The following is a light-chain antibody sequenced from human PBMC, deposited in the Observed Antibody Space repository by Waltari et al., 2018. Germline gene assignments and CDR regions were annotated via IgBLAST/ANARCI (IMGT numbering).Light chain of an antibody. Sequence: QSVLTQAPSVSAAPGQTVTFPCSGTTPNIGNNYVSWYQQLPGAAPKIVIYEDNRRPSGIPDRFSGSKSGASATLGITGLQTGDEADYYCGSWDSSLGIGVLGGGTRLTVL. CDR2: EDN. J-gene: IGLJ3*02. CDR1: TPNIGNNY. V-gene: IGLV1-51*01. CDR3: GSWDSSLGIGV.